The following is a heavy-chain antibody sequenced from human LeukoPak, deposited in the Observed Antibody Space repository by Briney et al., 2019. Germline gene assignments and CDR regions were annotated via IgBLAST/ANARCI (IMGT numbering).Heavy chain of an antibody. J-gene: IGHJ4*02. CDR1: GGSITSFY. V-gene: IGHV4-59*01. CDR3: ARATRLEIDY. CDR2: IYYSGST. Sequence: SETLSLTCTVSGGSITSFYWSWIRQPPGKGLEWIGYIYYSGSTNYNPSLKSRVTISVDTSKNQFSLKLSSVAAADTAVYYCARATRLEIDYWGQGTLVTVSS. D-gene: IGHD3-16*01.